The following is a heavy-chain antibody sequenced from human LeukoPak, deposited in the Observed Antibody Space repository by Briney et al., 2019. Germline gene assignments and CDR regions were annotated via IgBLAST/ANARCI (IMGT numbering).Heavy chain of an antibody. J-gene: IGHJ5*02. Sequence: SVEVSCKASGGTFSSYAISWVRQAPGQGLEWMGGIIPIFGTANYAQKFQGRVTITADESTSTAYMELSSLRTEDTAVYHCAKDLYGSGWYNYFDPWGQGALVTVSS. CDR3: AKDLYGSGWYNYFDP. CDR2: IIPIFGTA. D-gene: IGHD6-19*01. V-gene: IGHV1-69*13. CDR1: GGTFSSYA.